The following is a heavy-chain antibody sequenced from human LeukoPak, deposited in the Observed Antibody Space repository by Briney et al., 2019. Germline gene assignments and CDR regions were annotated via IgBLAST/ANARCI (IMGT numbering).Heavy chain of an antibody. CDR2: IYYSGST. V-gene: IGHV4-59*01. CDR3: ARTYSSSSGDFDY. J-gene: IGHJ4*02. Sequence: SETLSLTCTVSGGSISSYYWSWIRQPPGKGLEWIGYIYYSGSTNYNPSLKSRVTISVDTSKNQFSLKLSSVTAADTAMYYCARTYSSSSGDFDYWGQGTLVTVS. D-gene: IGHD6-6*01. CDR1: GGSISSYY.